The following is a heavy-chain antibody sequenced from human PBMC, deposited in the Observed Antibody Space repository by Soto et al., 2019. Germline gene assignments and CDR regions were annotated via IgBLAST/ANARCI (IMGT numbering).Heavy chain of an antibody. CDR1: GFTFTSNA. Sequence: GGSLRLSCAASGFTFTSNAMSWVRQAPGKGLEWVSTINSGSNTYYADSVKGRFTISRDNSKNTLYLEMNSLRAEDTAVYYCASRGVYYFDHWGQGSLVIVSS. J-gene: IGHJ4*02. CDR3: ASRGVYYFDH. CDR2: INSGSNT. V-gene: IGHV3-23*01. D-gene: IGHD2-8*02.